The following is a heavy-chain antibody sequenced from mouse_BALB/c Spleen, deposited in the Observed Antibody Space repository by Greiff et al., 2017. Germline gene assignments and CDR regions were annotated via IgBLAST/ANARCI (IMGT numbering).Heavy chain of an antibody. D-gene: IGHD2-9*01. CDR1: GYTFTSYW. CDR3: THLLWLRQGDY. J-gene: IGHJ2*01. V-gene: IGHV1-5*01. CDR2: IYPGNSDT. Sequence: EVQLQQSGTVLARPGASVKMSCKASGYTFTSYWMHWVKQRPGQGLEWIGAIYPGNSDTSYNQKFKGKAKLTAVTSTSTAYMELSSLTNEDSAVYYCTHLLWLRQGDYWGQGTTLTVSS.